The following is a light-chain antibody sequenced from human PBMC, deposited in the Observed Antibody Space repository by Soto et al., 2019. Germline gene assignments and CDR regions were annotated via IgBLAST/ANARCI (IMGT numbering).Light chain of an antibody. CDR1: QSVSSSY. CDR2: GAS. CDR3: QQYCSTWT. V-gene: IGKV3-20*01. J-gene: IGKJ1*01. Sequence: EIVLTQSPGTLSLSPGERATLSCRASQSVSSSYLAWYQQKPGQAPRLLIYGASSRATGIPDRFSGSGSGTYFTLTISRLEPEDFAVYYCQQYCSTWTFGQGTKVEIK.